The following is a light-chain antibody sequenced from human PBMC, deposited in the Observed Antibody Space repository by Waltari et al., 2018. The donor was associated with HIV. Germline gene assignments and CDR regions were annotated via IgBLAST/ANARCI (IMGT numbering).Light chain of an antibody. J-gene: IGLJ3*02. CDR3: SSYTSSSSWV. CDR1: SSDVGGYNY. Sequence: QSALTQPASVSWSPGQSITISCTGTSSDVGGYNYVSWYQQHPGKAPKVMIYDVSNRPSGVSNRFSGSKSGNTASLTISGLQAEDEADYYCSSYTSSSSWVFGGGTKLTVL. CDR2: DVS. V-gene: IGLV2-14*03.